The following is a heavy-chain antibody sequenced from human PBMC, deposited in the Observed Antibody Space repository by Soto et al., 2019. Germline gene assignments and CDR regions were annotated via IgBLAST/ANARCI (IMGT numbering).Heavy chain of an antibody. CDR2: IAYDGSNK. CDR1: GFTFSRYA. J-gene: IGHJ4*02. V-gene: IGHV3-30-3*01. D-gene: IGHD6-19*01. Sequence: QVQLLESGGGVVQPGRSLRLSCAASGFTFSRYAMHWVRQAPGKGLEWVAVIAYDGSNKYYADSVKGRFTISRDNSKNTVYLQMNTLRAEDTAVYYCARSTGWYVQNYWGQGTLVTVSS. CDR3: ARSTGWYVQNY.